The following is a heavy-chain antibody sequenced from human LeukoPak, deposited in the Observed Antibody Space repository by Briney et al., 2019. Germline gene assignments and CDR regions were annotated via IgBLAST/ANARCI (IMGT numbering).Heavy chain of an antibody. Sequence: ASVKVSCKASGYTFTGYYMHWVRQAPGQGLEWMGWINPNSGGTNYAQKFQGRVTMTRDTSISTAYMELSRLRSDDTVVYYCARDRFGLVVPAAILNYWGQGTLVTVSS. CDR3: ARDRFGLVVPAAILNY. CDR2: INPNSGGT. J-gene: IGHJ4*02. D-gene: IGHD2-2*02. CDR1: GYTFTGYY. V-gene: IGHV1-2*02.